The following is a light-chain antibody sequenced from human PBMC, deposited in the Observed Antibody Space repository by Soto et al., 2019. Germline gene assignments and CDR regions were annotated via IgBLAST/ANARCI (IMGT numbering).Light chain of an antibody. Sequence: IIFTDSPTTLTVTPGERDTPSCRASQNLHNFLNWYQQRTGQAPRPLIYDGSKRAAGVPDRISGDGSGTDYTLTISSLEPEDFAVYYCQQRTRWPMTFGQGTRLEIK. CDR3: QQRTRWPMT. V-gene: IGKV3-11*01. J-gene: IGKJ5*01. CDR1: QNLHNF. CDR2: DGS.